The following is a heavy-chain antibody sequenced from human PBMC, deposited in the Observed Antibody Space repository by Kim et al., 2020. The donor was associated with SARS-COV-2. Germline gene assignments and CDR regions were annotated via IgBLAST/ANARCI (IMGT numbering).Heavy chain of an antibody. J-gene: IGHJ4*02. CDR1: GYSLSKLS. V-gene: IGHV1-24*01. Sequence: ASVKVSCKVSGYSLSKLSMHWVRQAPGKGLEWMGGFDPEQGENGKTVYAQKFQGRVTMTEDTTSDTAYLHLSSLRSDDTAVYFCATDLLGGPFDVLTGNKEYWGQGTLVTVSS. CDR3: ATDLLGGPFDVLTGNKEY. D-gene: IGHD3-9*01. CDR2: FDPEQGENGKT.